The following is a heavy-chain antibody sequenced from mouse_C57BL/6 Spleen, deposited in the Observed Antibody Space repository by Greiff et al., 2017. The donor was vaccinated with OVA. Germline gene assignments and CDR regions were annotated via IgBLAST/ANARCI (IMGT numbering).Heavy chain of an antibody. D-gene: IGHD4-1*01. CDR1: GYTFTSYW. J-gene: IGHJ2*01. CDR2: IDPSDSET. CDR3: ARLWDEDYFDY. Sequence: VQLQQPGAELVRPGSSVKLSCKASGYTFTSYWMHWVKQRPIQGLEWIGNIDPSDSETHYNQKFKDKATLTVDKSSSTAYMQLSSLTSEDSAVYYCARLWDEDYFDYWGQGTTLTVSS. V-gene: IGHV1-52*01.